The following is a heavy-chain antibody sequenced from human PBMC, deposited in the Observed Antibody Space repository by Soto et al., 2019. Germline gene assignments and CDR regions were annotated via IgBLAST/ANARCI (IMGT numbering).Heavy chain of an antibody. Sequence: EVPLVESGGGLVQPGGSLRLSCAASGFTFSSYWMHWVRQAPGKGLVWVSRINSDGSSTSYADSVKGRFTISRDNAKNTLYLQMKSLSAEDTAVYYCASVYCRGGSCYHLDYWCQGTLVTVSS. CDR1: GFTFSSYW. CDR3: ASVYCRGGSCYHLDY. V-gene: IGHV3-74*01. J-gene: IGHJ4*02. CDR2: INSDGSST. D-gene: IGHD2-15*01.